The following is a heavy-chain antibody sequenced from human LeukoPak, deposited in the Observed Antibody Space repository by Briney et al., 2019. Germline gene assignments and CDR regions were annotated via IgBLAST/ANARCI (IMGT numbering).Heavy chain of an antibody. CDR1: GFTFSRYG. Sequence: PGGSLRLSCATSGFTFSRYGMHWVRQAPGRGLEWVAVIWSDGSNRFYADSVKGRFTISRDNSQNTVDLHMNILRAEDTALYYCAKDAERGFDYSNSLQYWGRGTLVTVSS. CDR3: AKDAERGFDYSNSLQY. V-gene: IGHV3-33*06. D-gene: IGHD4-11*01. CDR2: IWSDGSNR. J-gene: IGHJ4*02.